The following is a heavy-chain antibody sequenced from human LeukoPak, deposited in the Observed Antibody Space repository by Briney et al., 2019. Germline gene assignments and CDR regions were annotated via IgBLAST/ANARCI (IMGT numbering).Heavy chain of an antibody. Sequence: PSETLSLTCAVYGGSFSGYYWSWIRQPPGKGLEWIGEINHSGSTNYNPSLKSRVTISVDTSKNQFSLKLSSVTAADTAVYYCARVESSGGSFGGFDPWGQGTLVTVSS. J-gene: IGHJ5*02. CDR2: INHSGST. CDR1: GGSFSGYY. CDR3: ARVESSGGSFGGFDP. V-gene: IGHV4-34*01. D-gene: IGHD2-15*01.